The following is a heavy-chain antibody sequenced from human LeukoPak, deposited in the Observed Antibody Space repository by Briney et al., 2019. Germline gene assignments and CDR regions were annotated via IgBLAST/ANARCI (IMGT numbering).Heavy chain of an antibody. CDR3: ARDQAYRFDY. CDR1: GFTFIAYS. Sequence: AGGSLRLSCAASGFTFIAYSMNWVRQAPEKGLEWVSYIGSSSSPIYYADSVKGRFTISRDNAKNSLYLQMDSLRAEDTAVYYCARDQAYRFDYWGQGTLATVSS. V-gene: IGHV3-48*01. J-gene: IGHJ4*02. CDR2: IGSSSSPI.